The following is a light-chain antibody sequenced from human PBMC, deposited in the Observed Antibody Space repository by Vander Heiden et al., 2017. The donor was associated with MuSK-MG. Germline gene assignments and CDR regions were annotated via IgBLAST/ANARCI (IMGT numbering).Light chain of an antibody. CDR2: GAS. CDR3: QQYGSSPQT. J-gene: IGKJ1*01. Sequence: EIVLTQSPGTLSLSQGERATLSCRASQSVSSSYLAWYQQKPGQAPRLLIYGASSRATGIPARFSGSGSGTDFTLTISRLEPEDFAVYYCQQYGSSPQTFGQGTKVEIK. V-gene: IGKV3-20*01. CDR1: QSVSSSY.